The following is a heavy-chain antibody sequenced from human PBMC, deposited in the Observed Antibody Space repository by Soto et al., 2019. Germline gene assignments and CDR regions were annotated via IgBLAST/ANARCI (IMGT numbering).Heavy chain of an antibody. CDR2: ISGSGGNT. J-gene: IGHJ6*02. CDR3: AKLAAFYYYGMAV. D-gene: IGHD3-3*02. Sequence: GGSLRLSCAASGFTFSSYAMSWVRQAPGKGLEWVSAISGSGGNTYYADSVKGRFTISRDSSKNTLYLQMNSLRAEDTAVYYCAKLAAFYYYGMAVWGQGTTVTGSS. CDR1: GFTFSSYA. V-gene: IGHV3-23*01.